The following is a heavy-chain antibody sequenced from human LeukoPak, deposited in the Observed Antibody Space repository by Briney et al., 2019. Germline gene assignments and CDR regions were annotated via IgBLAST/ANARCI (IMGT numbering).Heavy chain of an antibody. CDR1: GGSISSYY. CDR2: IYTSGST. D-gene: IGHD4-17*01. J-gene: IGHJ4*02. Sequence: SETLSLTCTVSGGSISSYYWSWIRQPAGKGLEWIGRIYTSGSTNYNPSLKSRVTMSVDTSKNQFSLRLSSVTAADTAVYYCARLSTVTTSFDYWGQGTLVTVSS. CDR3: ARLSTVTTSFDY. V-gene: IGHV4-4*07.